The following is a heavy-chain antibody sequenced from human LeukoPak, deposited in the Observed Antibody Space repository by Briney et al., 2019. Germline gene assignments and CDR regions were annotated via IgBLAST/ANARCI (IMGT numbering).Heavy chain of an antibody. Sequence: GASVKVSCPASGYTFTTYGIGWVRQAPGQGLEWMGWISAYNGHTNYVQKLQGRVTMTTETSTSTAYMELRSLRSDDTAVYYCARDYSGYDPFQHWGQGTLVIVSS. D-gene: IGHD5-12*01. CDR2: ISAYNGHT. CDR1: GYTFTTYG. CDR3: ARDYSGYDPFQH. J-gene: IGHJ4*02. V-gene: IGHV1-18*01.